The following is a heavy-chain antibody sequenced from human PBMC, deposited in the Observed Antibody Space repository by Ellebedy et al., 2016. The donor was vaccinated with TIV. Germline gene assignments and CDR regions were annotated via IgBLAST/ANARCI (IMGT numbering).Heavy chain of an antibody. D-gene: IGHD2-8*01. CDR3: ARLYGIDAFEI. CDR1: GYSFTNYY. CDR2: FDPGDSYK. Sequence: GESLKISCKGSGYSFTNYYISWVRQMPGKGLEWMGRFDPGDSYKIYSPSFQGHVTISADKAISTAYLQWSSLRASDTAMYFCARLYGIDAFEIWGQGTMVTVSS. J-gene: IGHJ3*02. V-gene: IGHV5-10-1*01.